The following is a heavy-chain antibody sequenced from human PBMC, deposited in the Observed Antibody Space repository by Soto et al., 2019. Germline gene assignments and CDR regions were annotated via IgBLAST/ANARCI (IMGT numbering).Heavy chain of an antibody. V-gene: IGHV4-59*11. J-gene: IGHJ3*02. CDR3: AREGPLSGDAFDI. Sequence: SETLSLTCTVSCGSIISHLWSWIRQPPGKGLEWIGYVSHSGSTTHNPSLKSRVTISLDTSKNQVSLQLRSVTAADTAVYYCAREGPLSGDAFDIWGRGTKVTVSS. D-gene: IGHD3-16*01. CDR2: VSHSGST. CDR1: CGSIISHL.